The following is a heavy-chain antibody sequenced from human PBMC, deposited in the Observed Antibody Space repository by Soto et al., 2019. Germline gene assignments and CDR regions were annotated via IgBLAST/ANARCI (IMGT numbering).Heavy chain of an antibody. D-gene: IGHD3-10*01. V-gene: IGHV3-66*01. J-gene: IGHJ4*02. CDR2: IYGGDTT. CDR1: GFTVSNIY. Sequence: GGSLRLSCAVSGFTVSNIYMSWVRQAPGKALECVSVIYGGDTTYYADSVKGRFTVSRDDSKNTLYLQMNTLRPDDTAVYYCARGSEGWFGEFWLWGQGTLVTVSS. CDR3: ARGSEGWFGEFWL.